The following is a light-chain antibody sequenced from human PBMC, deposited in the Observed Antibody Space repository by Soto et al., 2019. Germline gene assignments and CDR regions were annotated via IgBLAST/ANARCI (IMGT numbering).Light chain of an antibody. CDR3: QQYNNWWT. J-gene: IGKJ1*01. Sequence: DIQMTQSPSTLSASVGDRVTITCRASQSISSWLAWYQQKPGKAPKLLIYDASSLESGVPSRFSGSGSGTEFTLTISSLQPDDFATYYCQQYNNWWTFGQGTKVEIK. V-gene: IGKV1-5*01. CDR1: QSISSW. CDR2: DAS.